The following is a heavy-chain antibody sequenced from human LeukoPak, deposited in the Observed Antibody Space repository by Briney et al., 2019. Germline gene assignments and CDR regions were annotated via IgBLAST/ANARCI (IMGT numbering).Heavy chain of an antibody. D-gene: IGHD3-10*01. Sequence: ASVKVSCKASGYTFTDYYIHWVRQAPGQGLEYIGSINPNSGYTKYAPKFQDRVTMTRDTSISTVYMELSRLISGDTAVYYCARGDTMVRGVISDYWGQGTLVTVSS. V-gene: IGHV1-2*02. CDR3: ARGDTMVRGVISDY. CDR2: INPNSGYT. CDR1: GYTFTDYY. J-gene: IGHJ4*02.